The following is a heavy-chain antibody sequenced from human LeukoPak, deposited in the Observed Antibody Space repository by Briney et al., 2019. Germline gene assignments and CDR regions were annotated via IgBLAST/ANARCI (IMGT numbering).Heavy chain of an antibody. CDR3: ARNIVATAHYYYYGMDV. V-gene: IGHV4-59*01. CDR2: IYYSGST. D-gene: IGHD5-12*01. Sequence: KPSETLSLTCTVSGGSISSYYWSWIRQPPGKGLEWIGYIYYSGSTNYNPSLKSRVTISVDTSKNQFSLKLSSVTAADTAVYYCARNIVATAHYYYYGMDVWGQGTTVTVSS. CDR1: GGSISSYY. J-gene: IGHJ6*02.